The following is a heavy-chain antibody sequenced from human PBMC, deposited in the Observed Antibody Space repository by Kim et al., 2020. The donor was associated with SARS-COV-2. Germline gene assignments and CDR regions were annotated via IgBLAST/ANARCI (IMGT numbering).Heavy chain of an antibody. CDR3: AREFSYDSSGYWRLFDI. J-gene: IGHJ3*02. CDR2: INPSGGST. Sequence: ASVKVSCKASGYTFTSYYMHWVRQAPGQGLEWMGIINPSGGSTSYAQKFQGRVTMTRDTSTSTVYMELSSLRSEDTAVYYCAREFSYDSSGYWRLFDIWGQGTMVTVSS. D-gene: IGHD3-22*01. CDR1: GYTFTSYY. V-gene: IGHV1-46*01.